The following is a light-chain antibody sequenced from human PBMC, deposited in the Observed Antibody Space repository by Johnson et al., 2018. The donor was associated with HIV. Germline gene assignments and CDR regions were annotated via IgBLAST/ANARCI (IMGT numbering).Light chain of an antibody. J-gene: IGLJ1*01. Sequence: TPPPSVSAAPGQKVTISCSGSSSNIGNNYVSWYQQLPGTAPKLLIYENNKRPSGIPDRFSGSKSGTSATLGITGLQTGDEADYYCGTWDSSLSALFVTGTKVTVL. CDR2: ENN. CDR3: GTWDSSLSAL. V-gene: IGLV1-51*02. CDR1: SSNIGNNY.